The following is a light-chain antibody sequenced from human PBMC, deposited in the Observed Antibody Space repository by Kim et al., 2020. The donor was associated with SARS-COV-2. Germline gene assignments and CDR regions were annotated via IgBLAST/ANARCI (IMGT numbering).Light chain of an antibody. V-gene: IGKV1-27*01. J-gene: IGKJ1*01. CDR3: QKYNSAPRT. CDR1: QGISNY. Sequence: DIQMTQSPSSLSASVGDRITITCRASQGISNYLAWYQQKPGTAPKLLIYGATALQSGVPSRFSGSESGTDFTLTISSLQPEDVATYYCQKYNSAPRTLGQGTKVDSK. CDR2: GAT.